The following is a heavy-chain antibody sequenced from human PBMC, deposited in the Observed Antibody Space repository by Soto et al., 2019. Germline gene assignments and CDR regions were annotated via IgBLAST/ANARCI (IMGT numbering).Heavy chain of an antibody. V-gene: IGHV4-59*01. CDR1: GGPISSYY. D-gene: IGHD2-2*01. J-gene: IGHJ6*02. Sequence: SETLSLTCTVSGGPISSYYWSWIRQAPGKGLEWIGYIYYSGSTNYNPSLKSRVTISVDTSKNQFSLKLSSVTAADTAVYYCARDLGRVPAARGGSYGMDVWGQGTTVTVSS. CDR3: ARDLGRVPAARGGSYGMDV. CDR2: IYYSGST.